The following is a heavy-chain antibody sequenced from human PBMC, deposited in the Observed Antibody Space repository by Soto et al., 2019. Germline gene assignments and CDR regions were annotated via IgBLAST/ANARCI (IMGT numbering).Heavy chain of an antibody. V-gene: IGHV3-33*01. CDR1: GFTFSSYG. CDR2: IWYDGSNK. Sequence: GGSLRLSCAASGFTFSSYGMHWVRQAPGKGLEWVAVIWYDGSNKYYADSVKGRFTISRDNSKNTLYLQMNSLRAEDTAVHYCAREGLDTAMATDEHYGMDVWGQGT. J-gene: IGHJ6*02. CDR3: AREGLDTAMATDEHYGMDV. D-gene: IGHD5-18*01.